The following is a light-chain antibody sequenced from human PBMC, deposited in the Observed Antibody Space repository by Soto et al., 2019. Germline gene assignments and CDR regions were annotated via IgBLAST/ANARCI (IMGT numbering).Light chain of an antibody. J-gene: IGKJ4*01. V-gene: IGKV3-11*01. CDR1: QSVSSY. Sequence: ENVFTQSPAPPSLSPREKDTLSFRASQSVSSYLAWYQQKPGQAPRLLIYDASNRATGIPARFSGSGSGTDFTLTISSLEPEDFAVYYCQQRSNWPLTFGGGTKVDIK. CDR3: QQRSNWPLT. CDR2: DAS.